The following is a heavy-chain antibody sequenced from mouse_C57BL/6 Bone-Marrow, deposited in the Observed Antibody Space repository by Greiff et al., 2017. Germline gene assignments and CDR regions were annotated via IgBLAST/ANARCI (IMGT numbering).Heavy chain of an antibody. CDR2: IDPETGGT. CDR1: GYTFTDYE. V-gene: IGHV1-15*01. J-gene: IGHJ4*01. Sequence: QVQLQQSGAELVRPGASVTLSCKASGYTFTDYEMHWVKQTPVHGLEWIGAIDPETGGTAYNQKFRGKAILTAYKSSSTAYMELRSLTSEDSAVYYCTRGVPYAMDYWGQGTSVTVSS. CDR3: TRGVPYAMDY.